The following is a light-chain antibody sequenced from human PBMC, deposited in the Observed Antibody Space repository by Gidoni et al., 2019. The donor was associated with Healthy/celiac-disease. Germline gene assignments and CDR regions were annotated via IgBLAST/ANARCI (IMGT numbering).Light chain of an antibody. Sequence: DIQMTQSPSSLSASVGDRVTITCRASQSISSYLNWYQQKPGKAPKLLIYAASSLQSRVPSRFSGSGSGTDFTLTSSSLQPEDVATYYWQQNYRTPQTFGGGTKVEIK. CDR1: QSISSY. V-gene: IGKV1-39*01. CDR2: AAS. J-gene: IGKJ4*01. CDR3: QQNYRTPQT.